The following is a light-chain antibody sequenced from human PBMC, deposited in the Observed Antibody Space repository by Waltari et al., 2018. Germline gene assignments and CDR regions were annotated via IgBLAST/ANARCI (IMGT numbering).Light chain of an antibody. J-gene: IGKJ2*01. V-gene: IGKV2-30*02. Sequence: DVVMTQSPLSLPVTLGQPASISCKSSQSLGHSDGKTYLNWFQQRPGQSPRRLIYKVANRVSGVPDRFSGIWSGTDFTLRISSVEAEDVGVYYCMQATLWPRAFGQGTKLEIK. CDR2: KVA. CDR3: MQATLWPRA. CDR1: QSLGHSDGKTY.